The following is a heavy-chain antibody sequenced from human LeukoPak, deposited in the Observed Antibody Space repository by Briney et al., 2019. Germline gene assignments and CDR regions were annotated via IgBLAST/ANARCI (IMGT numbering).Heavy chain of an antibody. D-gene: IGHD3-10*01. V-gene: IGHV3-48*01. CDR3: AKADYYGSGSPLF. J-gene: IGHJ4*02. Sequence: GGSLRLSCAASGFTFSSYSMNWVRQAPGKGLEWVSYISSSSSTIYYADSVKGRFTISRDNSKNTLYLQMNSLRAEDTAVYYCAKADYYGSGSPLFWGQGTLVTVSS. CDR2: ISSSSSTI. CDR1: GFTFSSYS.